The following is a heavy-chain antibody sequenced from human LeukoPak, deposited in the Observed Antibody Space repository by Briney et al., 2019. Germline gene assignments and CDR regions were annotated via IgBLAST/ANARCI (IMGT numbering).Heavy chain of an antibody. J-gene: IGHJ4*02. Sequence: PGGSLRLSCAASGFTFSSYSMNWVRQAPGKGLEWVSSISSSSSYIYYADSVKGRFTISRDNAKNSLYLQMNSLRAEDTAVYYCAGDVPGEIAVAGTARDYWGQGTLVTVSS. CDR3: AGDVPGEIAVAGTARDY. CDR1: GFTFSSYS. CDR2: ISSSSSYI. D-gene: IGHD6-19*01. V-gene: IGHV3-21*01.